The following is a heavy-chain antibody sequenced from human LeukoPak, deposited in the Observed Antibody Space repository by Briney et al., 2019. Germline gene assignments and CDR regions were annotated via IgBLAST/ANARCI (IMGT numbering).Heavy chain of an antibody. V-gene: IGHV4-4*02. J-gene: IGHJ4*02. CDR1: GGSISSSNW. D-gene: IGHD3-22*01. Sequence: SETLSLTCAVSGGSISSSNWWSWVRQPPGKGVEGVGEIYHSGSTNYNPSLKSRVTISVDKSKNQFSLKLSSVTAADTAVYYCASGAHYYDRAHFDYWGQGTLVTVSS. CDR3: ASGAHYYDRAHFDY. CDR2: IYHSGST.